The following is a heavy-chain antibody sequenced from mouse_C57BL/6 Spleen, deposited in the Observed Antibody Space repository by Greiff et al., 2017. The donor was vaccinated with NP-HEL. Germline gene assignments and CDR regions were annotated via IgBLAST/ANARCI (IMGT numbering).Heavy chain of an antibody. V-gene: IGHV1-69*01. CDR3: ARAVYDGYYDY. J-gene: IGHJ2*01. CDR2: IDPSDSYT. CDR1: GYTFTSYW. Sequence: QVHVKQPGAELVMPGASVKLSCKASGYTFTSYWMHWVKHRPGQGLEWIGEIDPSDSYTNYNQKFKGKSTLTVDKSSSTAYMQLSSLTSEDSAVYYCARAVYDGYYDYWGQGTTLTVSS. D-gene: IGHD2-3*01.